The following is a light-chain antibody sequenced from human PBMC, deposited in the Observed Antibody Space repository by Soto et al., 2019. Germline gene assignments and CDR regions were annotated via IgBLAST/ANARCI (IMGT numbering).Light chain of an antibody. Sequence: DIQMTQSPSSLSASVGDRVTITCRASQSISRYLNWYQQKPGRSPDLLIYAASNLQSGVPSRFSSSGSGTDFTLTISSLQPEDSATYYCQQSYSTPFTFGPGTTVDIK. CDR1: QSISRY. J-gene: IGKJ3*01. V-gene: IGKV1-39*01. CDR2: AAS. CDR3: QQSYSTPFT.